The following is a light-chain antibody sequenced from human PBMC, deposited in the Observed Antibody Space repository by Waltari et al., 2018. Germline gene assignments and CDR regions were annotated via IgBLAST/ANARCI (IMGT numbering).Light chain of an antibody. Sequence: QSALTQPPSASGSPGQSVTISCTGTSSDVGGYNYVSWYQQHTGKAPKLVLYAVGRRPSGVPARFSGSKSGNTASLTVSGLQAEDEADYYCSSFAGTNNFVVFGGGTKLTV. V-gene: IGLV2-8*01. J-gene: IGLJ2*01. CDR1: SSDVGGYNY. CDR3: SSFAGTNNFVV. CDR2: AVG.